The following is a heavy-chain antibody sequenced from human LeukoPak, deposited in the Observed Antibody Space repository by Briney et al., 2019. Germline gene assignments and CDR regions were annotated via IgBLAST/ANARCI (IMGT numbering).Heavy chain of an antibody. D-gene: IGHD3-22*01. V-gene: IGHV3-48*03. CDR1: EFTFSSYE. CDR2: ISGSGSPI. Sequence: PGGSLRLSCVTSEFTFSSYERKWVRQAPGKGLEWVSYISGSGSPIFYADSVKGRFTISRDNAQNSLYLQMNSLRAEDTAVYYCATEWLLGAMNAFDIWGQGTMVTVSS. J-gene: IGHJ3*02. CDR3: ATEWLLGAMNAFDI.